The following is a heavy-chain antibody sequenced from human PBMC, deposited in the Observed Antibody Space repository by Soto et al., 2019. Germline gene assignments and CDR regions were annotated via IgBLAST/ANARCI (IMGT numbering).Heavy chain of an antibody. V-gene: IGHV4-39*01. J-gene: IGHJ4*02. CDR3: ARLGGITGTTIPSYFDY. CDR2: IYYSGST. D-gene: IGHD1-20*01. CDR1: GGLISSSSYY. Sequence: SETLSLTCTVSGGLISSSSYYWGWIRQPPGKGLEWIGSIYYSGSTYYNPSLKSRVTISVDTSKNQFSLKLSSVTAADTAVYYCARLGGITGTTIPSYFDYWGQGTLVTVSS.